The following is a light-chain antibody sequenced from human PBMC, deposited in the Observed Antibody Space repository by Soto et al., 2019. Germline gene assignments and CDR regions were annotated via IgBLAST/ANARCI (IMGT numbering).Light chain of an antibody. Sequence: DIQMTQSPSSPSASVGDRATITCRASQSISSYLNWYQQKPGKAPKLLIYAASSLQSGVPSSFSGSGSGTDFTLTISSLQPEDVATYYCQQSYSTPYTFGQGTKLEIK. J-gene: IGKJ2*01. CDR3: QQSYSTPYT. V-gene: IGKV1-39*01. CDR1: QSISSY. CDR2: AAS.